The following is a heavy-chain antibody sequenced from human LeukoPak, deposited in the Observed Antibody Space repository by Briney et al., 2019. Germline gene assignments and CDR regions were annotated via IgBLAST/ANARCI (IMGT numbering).Heavy chain of an antibody. J-gene: IGHJ3*02. Sequence: GGSLRLSCAASGFTFSSYEMNWVRQAPGKGLEWVSYITSSGSTIYYADSVKGRFTISRDNAKNSLYLQMNSLRAEDTAVYYCVRFFNLAFDIWGQGTMVTVSS. CDR1: GFTFSSYE. CDR3: VRFFNLAFDI. V-gene: IGHV3-48*03. D-gene: IGHD1-14*01. CDR2: ITSSGSTI.